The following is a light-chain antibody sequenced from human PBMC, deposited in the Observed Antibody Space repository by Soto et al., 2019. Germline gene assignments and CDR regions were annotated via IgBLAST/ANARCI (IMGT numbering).Light chain of an antibody. CDR2: KTS. V-gene: IGKV1-5*03. CDR1: HGTVDW. Sequence: DIQMSQSPSTLSASVGGRVTITCRASHGTVDWLAWYQQKPGKAPKLLIYKTSTLECGVTSRFSGSGSETEFTLTLSRLQPDDFATYHCKQYSSXPLTFGGGTKV. CDR3: KQYSSXPLT. J-gene: IGKJ4*01.